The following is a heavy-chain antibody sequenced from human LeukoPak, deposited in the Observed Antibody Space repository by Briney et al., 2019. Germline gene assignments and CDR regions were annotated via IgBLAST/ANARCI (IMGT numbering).Heavy chain of an antibody. CDR2: IKSKTYGEVT. CDR3: STGLPAHFNI. D-gene: IGHD2-15*01. J-gene: IGHJ2*01. Sequence: GGSLRLSCAASGFTFSDAWMTWFRQTLGKGLEWVGRIKSKTYGEVTDYAAPVRGRFTISRDDSKNMVYLQMSILKTEDTAVYYCSTGLPAHFNIWGRGTLVTVSS. V-gene: IGHV3-15*01. CDR1: GFTFSDAW.